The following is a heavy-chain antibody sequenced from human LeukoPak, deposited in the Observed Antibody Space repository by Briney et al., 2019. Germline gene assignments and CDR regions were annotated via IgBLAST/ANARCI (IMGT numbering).Heavy chain of an antibody. CDR3: AKFYYDSSGYYYGSDH. CDR2: IKEDGSEK. CDR1: GFTFSRYW. D-gene: IGHD3-22*01. Sequence: PGGSLRLSCAASGFTFSRYWMTWARQAPGKGLEWVASIKEDGSEKYYVDSVKGRFTISRDNAKNSLYLQMNSLRAEDTALYYCAKFYYDSSGYYYGSDHWGQGTLVTVSS. J-gene: IGHJ4*02. V-gene: IGHV3-7*01.